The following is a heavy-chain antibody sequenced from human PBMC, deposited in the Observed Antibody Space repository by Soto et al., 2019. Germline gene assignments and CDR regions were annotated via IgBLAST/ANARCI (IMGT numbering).Heavy chain of an antibody. CDR2: IYYSGST. CDR1: GGSISSGDYY. Sequence: TLSLTCTVSGGSISSGDYYWSWIRQPPGKGLEWIGYIYYSGSTYYNPSLKSRVTISVDTSKNQFSLKLSSVTAADTAVYYCARDVRGSYFDYWGQGTLVTVSS. D-gene: IGHD3-16*01. CDR3: ARDVRGSYFDY. J-gene: IGHJ4*02. V-gene: IGHV4-30-4*01.